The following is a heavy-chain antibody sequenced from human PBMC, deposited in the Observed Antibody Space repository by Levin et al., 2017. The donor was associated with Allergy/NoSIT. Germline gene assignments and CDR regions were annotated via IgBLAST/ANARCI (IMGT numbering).Heavy chain of an antibody. D-gene: IGHD4-17*01. Sequence: GGSLRLSCAASGFTFSSYAMHWVRQAPGKGLEWVAVISYDGSNKYYADSVKGRFTISRYNSKNTLHLQMNWLRVEDTAVYYCAREGVEDYGDYGVYDYWGQGTLVTVSS. CDR1: GFTFSSYA. CDR2: ISYDGSNK. CDR3: AREGVEDYGDYGVYDY. V-gene: IGHV3-30-3*01. J-gene: IGHJ4*02.